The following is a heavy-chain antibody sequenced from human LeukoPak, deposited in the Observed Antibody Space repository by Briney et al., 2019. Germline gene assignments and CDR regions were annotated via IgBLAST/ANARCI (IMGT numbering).Heavy chain of an antibody. Sequence: GGSLRLSCAASGFTFSSYSMSWVRQAPGKGLEWVSVIYSGGSTYYADSVKGRFTISRDNSKNTLYLQMNSLRAEDTAVYYCARAVKGSPGITIFGVVITVPYYYYYYMDVWGKGTTVTVSS. J-gene: IGHJ6*03. V-gene: IGHV3-66*02. CDR1: GFTFSSYS. D-gene: IGHD3-3*01. CDR3: ARAVKGSPGITIFGVVITVPYYYYYYMDV. CDR2: IYSGGST.